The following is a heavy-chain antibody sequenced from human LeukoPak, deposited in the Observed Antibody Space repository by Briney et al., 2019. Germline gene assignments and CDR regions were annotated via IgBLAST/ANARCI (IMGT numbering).Heavy chain of an antibody. CDR2: IYYSGST. J-gene: IGHJ6*03. V-gene: IGHV4-30-4*08. D-gene: IGHD2-2*01. CDR1: GGSISSGDYY. CDR3: ARDFRDIVVVPAAPPRYYYYYYMDV. Sequence: PSETLSLTCTVSGGSISSGDYYWSWIRQPPGKGLEWIGYIYYSGSTYYNPSLKSRVTISVDTSKNQFSLKLSSVTAADTAVYYCARDFRDIVVVPAAPPRYYYYYYMDVGGKGTSVTVSS.